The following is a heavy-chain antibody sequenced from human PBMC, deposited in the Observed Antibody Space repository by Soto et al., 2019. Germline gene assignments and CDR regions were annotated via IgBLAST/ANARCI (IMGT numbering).Heavy chain of an antibody. J-gene: IGHJ4*02. D-gene: IGHD3-9*01. Sequence: GGSLRLSCAASGFTVRSGHMTWVRQAPGKALEWVSVIFIGDTTQYAVSVKGRFTISRDNAKNSLYLQMNSLRDEDTAVYYCGKDLLRYFDWSPFDYWGQGTLVTVSS. CDR3: GKDLLRYFDWSPFDY. CDR1: GFTVRSGH. CDR2: IFIGDTT. V-gene: IGHV3-66*01.